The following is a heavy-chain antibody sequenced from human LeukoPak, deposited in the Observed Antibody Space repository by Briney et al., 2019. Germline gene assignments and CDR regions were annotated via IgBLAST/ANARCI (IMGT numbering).Heavy chain of an antibody. J-gene: IGHJ4*02. CDR3: TRGGGNSGRSFDY. CDR1: GFTFNNYW. CDR2: IHQHGSEK. D-gene: IGHD4-23*01. V-gene: IGHV3-7*03. Sequence: QTGGSLRLSCAASGFTFNNYWMSWVRQAPGKGLEWVANIHQHGSEKYYVDSVKGRFTISRDNAENSVYLQMNSLKTEDTAVYYCTRGGGNSGRSFDYWGQGILVTVSS.